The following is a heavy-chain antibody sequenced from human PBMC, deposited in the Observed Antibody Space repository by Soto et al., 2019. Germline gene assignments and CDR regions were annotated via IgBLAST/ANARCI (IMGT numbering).Heavy chain of an antibody. J-gene: IGHJ6*03. Sequence: GGSLRLSCAASGFTFSNYWMSWVRQAPGKGLEWVASIKLDGSEKYYVDSVKGRFTISRDNAKNSLYLQMNSLRAEDTAVYYCARVSLSYFYYMDVWGKGTTVTVSS. CDR2: IKLDGSEK. CDR1: GFTFSNYW. V-gene: IGHV3-7*01. CDR3: ARVSLSYFYYMDV.